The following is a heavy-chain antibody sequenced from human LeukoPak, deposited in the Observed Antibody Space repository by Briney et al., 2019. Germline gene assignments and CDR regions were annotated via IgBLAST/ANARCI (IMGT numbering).Heavy chain of an antibody. J-gene: IGHJ4*02. D-gene: IGHD2-21*01. Sequence: GASVKVSCKASGYTFTSYYMHWVRQAPGQGLEWMGIINPSGGSTSYAQKFQGRVTITADESTSTAYMELSSLRSEDTAVYYCARKYCGGDCYLFDYWGQGTLVTVSS. CDR1: GYTFTSYY. CDR2: INPSGGST. CDR3: ARKYCGGDCYLFDY. V-gene: IGHV1-46*01.